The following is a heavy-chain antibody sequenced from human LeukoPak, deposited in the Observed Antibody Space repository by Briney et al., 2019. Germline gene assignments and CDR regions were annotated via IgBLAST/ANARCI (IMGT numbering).Heavy chain of an antibody. Sequence: GGSLRLSCAASGLTFSSYSMNWVRQAPGKGLEWVSSISSSSSYIYYADSVKGRFTISRDNAKNSLYLQMNSLRAEDTAVYYCARAGYCSSTSCYNWFDPWGQGTLVTVSS. J-gene: IGHJ5*02. D-gene: IGHD2-2*01. CDR3: ARAGYCSSTSCYNWFDP. V-gene: IGHV3-21*01. CDR1: GLTFSSYS. CDR2: ISSSSSYI.